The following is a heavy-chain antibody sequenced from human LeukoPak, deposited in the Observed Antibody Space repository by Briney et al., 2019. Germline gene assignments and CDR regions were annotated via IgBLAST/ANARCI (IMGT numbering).Heavy chain of an antibody. D-gene: IGHD6-13*01. Sequence: KPSETLSLTCAVYGGSFSGYYWSWIRQPPGKGLEWIGEINHSGSTNYNPSLKSRVTISVDTSKNQFSLKLSSVTAADTAVYYCARAAAGYKSDYWGQGTLVTVSS. CDR2: INHSGST. J-gene: IGHJ4*02. CDR3: ARAAAGYKSDY. CDR1: GGSFSGYY. V-gene: IGHV4-34*01.